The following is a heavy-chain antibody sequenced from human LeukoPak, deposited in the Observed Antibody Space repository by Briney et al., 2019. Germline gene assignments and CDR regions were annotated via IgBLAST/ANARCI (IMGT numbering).Heavy chain of an antibody. V-gene: IGHV4-34*01. CDR1: GGFFSGYY. D-gene: IGHD3-3*01. Sequence: SQTLSLTCAVYGGFFSGYYWSWIRQPPRKGLEWSGEINHSGSTNYNPSLKSRVTISVDTSKNQFSLRLSSVTAADKAVYDCARLAGRRFLVDYWGQGTLVTVSS. J-gene: IGHJ4*02. CDR3: ARLAGRRFLVDY. CDR2: INHSGST.